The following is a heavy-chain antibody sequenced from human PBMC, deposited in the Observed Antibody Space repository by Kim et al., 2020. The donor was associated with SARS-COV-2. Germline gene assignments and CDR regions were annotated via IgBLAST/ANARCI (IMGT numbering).Heavy chain of an antibody. CDR1: GFTFSSYS. V-gene: IGHV3-48*02. CDR2: ISSSSSTI. Sequence: GGSLRLSCAASGFTFSSYSMSWVRQAPGKGLEWVSYISSSSSTIYYADSVKGRFTISRDNAKNSLYLQMNSLRDEDTAVYYCARAISSTSRTFDYWGQGTLVTVSS. J-gene: IGHJ4*02. CDR3: ARAISSTSRTFDY. D-gene: IGHD2-2*01.